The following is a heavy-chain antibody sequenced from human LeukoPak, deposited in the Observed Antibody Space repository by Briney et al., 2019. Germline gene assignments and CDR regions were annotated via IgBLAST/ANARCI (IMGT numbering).Heavy chain of an antibody. CDR2: INPNSGGT. Sequence: ASVKVSCKASGYTFTGYYMHWVRQAPGQGLEWMGWINPNSGGTNYAQKFQGRVTMTRDTSISTACMELSRLRSDDTAVYYCARDEEVVAGKYYFDYWGQGTLVTVSS. D-gene: IGHD6-19*01. V-gene: IGHV1-2*02. CDR1: GYTFTGYY. J-gene: IGHJ4*02. CDR3: ARDEEVVAGKYYFDY.